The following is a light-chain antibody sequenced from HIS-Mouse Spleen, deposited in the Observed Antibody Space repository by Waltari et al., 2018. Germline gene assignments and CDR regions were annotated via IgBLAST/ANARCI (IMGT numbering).Light chain of an antibody. J-gene: IGLJ2*01. Sequence: SYELTQPPSVSVSPGQTARITRSGDALPKKSAYWYQQKSGQAPVLVIYEDSKRPSGIPEGFSGSSSGTMATLTISGAQVEDEADYYCYSTDSSGNHRVFGGGTKLTVL. CDR3: YSTDSSGNHRV. CDR2: EDS. CDR1: ALPKKS. V-gene: IGLV3-10*01.